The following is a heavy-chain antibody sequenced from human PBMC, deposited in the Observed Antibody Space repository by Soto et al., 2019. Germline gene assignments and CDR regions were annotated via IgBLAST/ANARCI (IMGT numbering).Heavy chain of an antibody. CDR2: IYYSGST. J-gene: IGHJ6*03. CDR1: NGSISSGTYY. CDR3: ARITGGYYYYYYLDV. V-gene: IGHV4-39*01. D-gene: IGHD1-20*01. Sequence: HLQLQESGPGLVKPSETLSLSCTVSNGSISSGTYYWGWIRQPPGKGLEWIGSIYYSGSTYYNPSLTSRVTICVDTSKNQFSLNLSSVTAADTAVYYCARITGGYYYYYYLDVWGKGTTVSVSS.